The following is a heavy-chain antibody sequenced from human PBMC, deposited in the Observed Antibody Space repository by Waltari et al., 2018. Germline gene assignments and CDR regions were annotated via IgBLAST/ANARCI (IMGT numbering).Heavy chain of an antibody. D-gene: IGHD3-10*01. CDR1: GGSISSYY. CDR3: ARSRDYYGSGSYPLRYYYMDV. V-gene: IGHV4-59*01. Sequence: QVQLQESGPGLVKPSETLSLTCTVSGGSISSYYWSWIRQPPGKGLEWIGYNYYSGSTNYNPSLKCRVTISVDTSKNQFSLKLSSVTAADTVVYYCARSRDYYGSGSYPLRYYYMDVWGKGTTVTVSS. J-gene: IGHJ6*03. CDR2: NYYSGST.